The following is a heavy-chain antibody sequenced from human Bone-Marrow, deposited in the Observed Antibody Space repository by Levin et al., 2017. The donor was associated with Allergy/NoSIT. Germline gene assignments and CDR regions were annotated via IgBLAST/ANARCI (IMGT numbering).Heavy chain of an antibody. V-gene: IGHV1-18*01. CDR2: ISAYNGNT. Sequence: GESLKISCKASGYTFTSYGISWVRQAPGQGLEWMGWISAYNGNTNYAQKLQGRVTMTTDTSTSTAYMELRSLRSDDTAVYYCARASPDWGILTARGAADYYDYGMDVWGQGTTVTVSS. J-gene: IGHJ6*02. CDR3: ARASPDWGILTARGAADYYDYGMDV. CDR1: GYTFTSYG. D-gene: IGHD3-9*01.